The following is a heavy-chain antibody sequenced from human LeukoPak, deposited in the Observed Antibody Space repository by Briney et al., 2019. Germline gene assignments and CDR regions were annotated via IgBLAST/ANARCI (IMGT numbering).Heavy chain of an antibody. V-gene: IGHV3-21*01. CDR3: ARSGVVVITTFDY. CDR1: GFTFSSYS. Sequence: GGSLRLSCAASGFTFSSYSMNWVRQAPGKGLEWVSSISSSSSYIYYADSVKGRFTISRDNAKNSLYLQMNSLRAEDAAVYYCARSGVVVITTFDYWGQGTLVTVSS. CDR2: ISSSSSYI. J-gene: IGHJ4*02. D-gene: IGHD3-22*01.